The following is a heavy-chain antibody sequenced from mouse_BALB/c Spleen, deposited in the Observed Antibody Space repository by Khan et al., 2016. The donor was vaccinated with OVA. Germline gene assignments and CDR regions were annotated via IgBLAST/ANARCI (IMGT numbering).Heavy chain of an antibody. Sequence: QVQLKQSGPGLVQPSQSLSITCTVSGFSLNTYGIHWISQSQGKGLEWMGVIRSGGSTDYNGAFISRLNITKDNSKRQVFFKMKSLQADDTAIYYCSSTSYMSAFTYWVQVTLVTVSA. D-gene: IGHD1-3*01. CDR1: GFSLNTYG. CDR2: IRSGGST. J-gene: IGHJ3*01. CDR3: SSTSYMSAFTY. V-gene: IGHV2-2*01.